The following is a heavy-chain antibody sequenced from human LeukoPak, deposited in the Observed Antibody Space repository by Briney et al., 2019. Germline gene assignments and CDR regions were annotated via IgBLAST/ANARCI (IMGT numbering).Heavy chain of an antibody. CDR1: GFTFSNAW. J-gene: IGHJ5*02. CDR3: AKYGSGWYWFDP. CDR2: ISGSGGFT. D-gene: IGHD6-13*01. Sequence: GGSLRLSCAASGFTFSNAWTNWVRQAPGKGLEWVSGISGSGGFTHYADSVRGRFTISRDNSKSTLYLQMSSLRTEDTAAYYCAKYGSGWYWFDPWGQGTLVTVSS. V-gene: IGHV3-23*01.